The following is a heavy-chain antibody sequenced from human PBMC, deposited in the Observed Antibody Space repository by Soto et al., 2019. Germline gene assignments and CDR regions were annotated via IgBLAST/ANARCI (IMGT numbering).Heavy chain of an antibody. D-gene: IGHD3-10*02. CDR1: EFSIRNFW. V-gene: IGHV3-7*01. CDR3: ASQKFAYVAIDY. CDR2: IKQDGSEK. Sequence: EVQLVESGGGLVQPGGSLRLSCAASEFSIRNFWMNWVRQAPGKGLEWVAMIKQDGSEKFYVDSVKGRFTISRDNAKNSLYLQLNSLTAEDTAVYYCASQKFAYVAIDYWGRGTLVTVSS. J-gene: IGHJ4*02.